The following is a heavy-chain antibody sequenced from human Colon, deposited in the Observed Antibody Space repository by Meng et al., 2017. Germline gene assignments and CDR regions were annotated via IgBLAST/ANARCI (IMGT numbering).Heavy chain of an antibody. D-gene: IGHD3-16*01. CDR3: TRDPLWDY. CDR1: GFTFSSYW. CDR2: INGDGSST. Sequence: EVQLVESGGGLVQLGRSLRLSCAASGFTFSSYWMEWVRQAPGKGLVWVSRINGDGSSTNYADSVRGRFTISRDNAKNTLYLQMDSLRVEDTAVYYCTRDPLWDYWGQGALVTVSS. V-gene: IGHV3-74*01. J-gene: IGHJ4*02.